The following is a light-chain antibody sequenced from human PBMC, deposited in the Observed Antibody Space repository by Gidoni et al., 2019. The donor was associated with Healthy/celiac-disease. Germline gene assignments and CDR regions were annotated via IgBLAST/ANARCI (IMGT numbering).Light chain of an antibody. CDR1: QDISSW. CDR2: AAS. J-gene: IGKJ4*01. CDR3: QQANSFPPLT. V-gene: IGKV1-12*01. Sequence: DIHMTQSPSSVSVSVGDRVTITCGAVQDISSWLDWYQQKPGKASKLLIYAASSLQSGVASSCSGSGSGTDVSLTISSLQPEDFATYYCQQANSFPPLTFGGGTKVEIK.